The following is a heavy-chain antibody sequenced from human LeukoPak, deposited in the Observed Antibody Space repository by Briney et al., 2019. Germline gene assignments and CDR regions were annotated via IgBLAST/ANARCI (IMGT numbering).Heavy chain of an antibody. V-gene: IGHV3-64*01. CDR2: ISSDGGST. J-gene: IGHJ5*02. D-gene: IGHD1-1*01. CDR1: GLRFSTYG. CDR3: ARDPSGGTTSPWFDP. Sequence: PGGSLRLSCAASGLRFSTYGMHWVRQAPGKGLEYVSTISSDGGSTYYANSMKGRFAISRDNSQNTLYLQMGSLRIEDTAVYYCARDPSGGTTSPWFDPWGQGTLVSVSS.